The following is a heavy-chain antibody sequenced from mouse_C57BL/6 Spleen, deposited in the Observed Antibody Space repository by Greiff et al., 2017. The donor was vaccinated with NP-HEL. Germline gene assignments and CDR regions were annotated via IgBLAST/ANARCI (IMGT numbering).Heavy chain of an antibody. CDR2: IDPSDSYT. J-gene: IGHJ1*03. Sequence: QVQLQQPGAELVMPGASVKLSCKASGYTFTSYWMHWVKQRPGQGLEWIGEIDPSDSYTNYNQKFKGKSTLTVDKSSSTAYMQLSSLTSEDSAVYYCARHYGYPHWYFDVWGTGTTVTVSS. CDR3: ARHYGYPHWYFDV. D-gene: IGHD2-2*01. V-gene: IGHV1-69*01. CDR1: GYTFTSYW.